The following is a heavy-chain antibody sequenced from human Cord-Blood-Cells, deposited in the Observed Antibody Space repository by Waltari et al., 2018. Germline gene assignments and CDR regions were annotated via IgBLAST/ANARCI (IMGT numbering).Heavy chain of an antibody. CDR2: IYYSGST. CDR3: ARDRGTGYFDY. Sequence: QVQLQESGPGLVKPSQTLSLTCTVSGGSIRSGGYYCSWIRQHPGKGLEWIGYIYYSGSTYYNPSLKSRVTISVDTSKNQFSLKLSSVTAADTAVYYCARDRGTGYFDYWGQGTLVTVSS. D-gene: IGHD3-10*01. CDR1: GGSIRSGGYY. V-gene: IGHV4-31*03. J-gene: IGHJ4*02.